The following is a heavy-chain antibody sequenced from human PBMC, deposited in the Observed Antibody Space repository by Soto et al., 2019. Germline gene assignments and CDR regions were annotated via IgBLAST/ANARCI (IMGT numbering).Heavy chain of an antibody. D-gene: IGHD3-10*02. J-gene: IGHJ4*02. CDR1: GGSISSYY. Sequence: PSETLSLTCTVSGGSISSYYWSWIRQPPGKGLEWIGYIYYSGSTNYNPSLKSRVAISVDTSKNQFSLKLSSVTAADTAVYYCAREVVRGVFDYWGQGTLVTVSS. CDR3: AREVVRGVFDY. V-gene: IGHV4-59*01. CDR2: IYYSGST.